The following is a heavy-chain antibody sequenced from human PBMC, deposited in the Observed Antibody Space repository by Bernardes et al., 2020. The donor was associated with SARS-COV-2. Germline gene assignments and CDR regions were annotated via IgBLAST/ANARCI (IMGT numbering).Heavy chain of an antibody. V-gene: IGHV3-23*01. CDR3: ARDSTAGTTTSNWIDP. D-gene: IGHD1-1*01. Sequence: GGSLRLSCAASGFTFTSYAMTWVRQAPGKGLEWVSIVGTGGGNTYYGDSVKGRFTISRDNSKNTMYLQMDTLRVEDTAVYYCARDSTAGTTTSNWIDPWGQGTLVTVSS. J-gene: IGHJ5*02. CDR1: GFTFTSYA. CDR2: VGTGGGNT.